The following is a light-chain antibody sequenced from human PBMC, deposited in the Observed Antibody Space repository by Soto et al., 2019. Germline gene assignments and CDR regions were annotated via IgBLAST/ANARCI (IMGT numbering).Light chain of an antibody. CDR1: QSVSGY. V-gene: IGKV3-11*01. CDR2: DVS. Sequence: MVLTQYPATLSLSPGERATLSCRASQSVSGYLAWYQQKPGQAPRLLIYDVSSRATGIPARFSGSGSGTDFTLTISGLEPEDVAVYYCQQRSLGTFGPGTKVDN. CDR3: QQRSLGT. J-gene: IGKJ3*01.